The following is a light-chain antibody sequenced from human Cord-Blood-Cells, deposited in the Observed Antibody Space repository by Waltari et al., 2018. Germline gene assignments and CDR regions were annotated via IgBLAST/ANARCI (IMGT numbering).Light chain of an antibody. J-gene: IGLJ2*01. CDR3: SSYAGSNNVV. CDR1: SSDVGGYNS. Sequence: QSSLTQPPSASGSPGQSVTISCTGTSSDVGGYNSVSWYQRHPGKAPKLMIYEVSKRPSGVPDRFSGSKSGNTASLTVSGLQAEDEADYYCSSYAGSNNVVFGGGTKLTVL. CDR2: EVS. V-gene: IGLV2-8*01.